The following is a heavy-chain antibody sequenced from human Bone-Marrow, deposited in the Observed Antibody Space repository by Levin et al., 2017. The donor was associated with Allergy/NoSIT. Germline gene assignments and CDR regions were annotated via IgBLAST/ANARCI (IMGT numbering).Heavy chain of an antibody. J-gene: IGHJ5*02. Sequence: PGGSLRLSCTASGFTFGDYAMSWVRQAPGKGLEWVGFIRSKAYGGTTEYAASVKGRFTISRDDSKSIAYLQMNSLKTEDTAVYYCTRDRLSPTFSAGAGNWFDPWGQGTLVTVSS. CDR2: IRSKAYGGTT. CDR3: TRDRLSPTFSAGAGNWFDP. V-gene: IGHV3-49*04. CDR1: GFTFGDYA. D-gene: IGHD2-15*01.